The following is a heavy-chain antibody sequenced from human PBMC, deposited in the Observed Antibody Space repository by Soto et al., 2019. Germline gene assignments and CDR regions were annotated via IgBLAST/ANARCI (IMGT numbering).Heavy chain of an antibody. D-gene: IGHD3-10*01. V-gene: IGHV3-23*01. CDR2: ISGSGGST. CDR1: GFTFSSYA. CDR3: AKDMVRGVIPPIIDY. Sequence: EVQLLESGGGLVQPGGSLRLSCAASGFTFSSYAMSWVRQAPGKGLEWVSAISGSGGSTYYADSVKGRFTISRDNSKNTLYLQMNRLRADDTAVYYWAKDMVRGVIPPIIDYWGQGTLVTVSS. J-gene: IGHJ4*02.